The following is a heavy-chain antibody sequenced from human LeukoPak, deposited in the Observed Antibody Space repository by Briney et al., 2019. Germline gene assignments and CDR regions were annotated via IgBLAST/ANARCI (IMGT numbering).Heavy chain of an antibody. J-gene: IGHJ5*02. CDR1: GGSISSYY. Sequence: SETLSLTCTVSGGSISSYYWSWIRQPPGKGLEWIGEINHSGSTNYNPSLKSRVTISVDTSKNQFSLKLSSVTAADTAVYYCARGGPRAITFGGVRNWFDPWGQGTLVTVSS. D-gene: IGHD3-16*01. CDR3: ARGGPRAITFGGVRNWFDP. CDR2: INHSGST. V-gene: IGHV4-34*01.